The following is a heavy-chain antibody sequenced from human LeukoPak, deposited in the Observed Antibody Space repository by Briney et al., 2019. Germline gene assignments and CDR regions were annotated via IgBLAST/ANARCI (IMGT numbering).Heavy chain of an antibody. D-gene: IGHD2-15*01. CDR1: GYTFTSYY. J-gene: IGHJ4*02. Sequence: ASVKXSCKASGYTFTSYYMHWVRQAPGQGLEWMGIINPSGGSTSYAQKFQGRVTMTRDTSTSTVYMELSSLRSEDTAVYYCARFSVAATDFDYWGQGTLVTVSS. CDR3: ARFSVAATDFDY. CDR2: INPSGGST. V-gene: IGHV1-46*01.